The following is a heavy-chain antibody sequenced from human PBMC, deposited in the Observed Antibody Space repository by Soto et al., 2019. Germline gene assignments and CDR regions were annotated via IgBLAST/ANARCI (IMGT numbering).Heavy chain of an antibody. CDR2: INPNSGGT. V-gene: IGHV1-2*04. Sequence: ASVKVSCKASGYTFTGYYMHWVRQAPGQGLEWMGWINPNSGGTNYAQKFQGWVTMTRDTSISTAYMELSRLRSDDTAVYYCARALSNIVVVTAAATGEYYGMDVWGQGTMVTVSS. CDR1: GYTFTGYY. CDR3: ARALSNIVVVTAAATGEYYGMDV. D-gene: IGHD2-2*01. J-gene: IGHJ6*02.